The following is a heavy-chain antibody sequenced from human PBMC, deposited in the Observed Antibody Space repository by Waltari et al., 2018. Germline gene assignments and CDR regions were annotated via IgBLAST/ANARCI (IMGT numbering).Heavy chain of an antibody. Sequence: QVQLVQSGAEVKKPGASVKVSCKASGYTFTSSALTWVRQAPDQRLAWMGWINAGNGNTKYSHKCQGRVTITRDTSASTAYMELSSLRSEDTAVYYCARGYYGSGSSTGYYYYYGMDVWGQGTTVTVSS. CDR1: GYTFTSSA. CDR3: ARGYYGSGSSTGYYYYYGMDV. J-gene: IGHJ6*02. V-gene: IGHV1-3*01. CDR2: INAGNGNT. D-gene: IGHD3-10*01.